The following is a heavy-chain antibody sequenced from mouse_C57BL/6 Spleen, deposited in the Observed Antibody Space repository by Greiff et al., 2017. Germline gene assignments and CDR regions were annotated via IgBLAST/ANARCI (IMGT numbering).Heavy chain of an antibody. CDR3: ARGDYGYAMDY. Sequence: EVHLVESGGGLVKPGGSLKLSCAASGFTFSDYGMHWVRQAPEKGLEWVAYISSGSSTIYYADTVKGRFTISRDNAKNTLFLQMTSLRSEDTAIYYCARGDYGYAMDYWGQGTSVTVSS. D-gene: IGHD2-4*01. V-gene: IGHV5-17*01. CDR2: ISSGSSTI. CDR1: GFTFSDYG. J-gene: IGHJ4*01.